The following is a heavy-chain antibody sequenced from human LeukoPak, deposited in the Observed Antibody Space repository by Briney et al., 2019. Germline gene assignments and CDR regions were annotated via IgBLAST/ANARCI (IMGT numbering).Heavy chain of an antibody. Sequence: ASVKLSCKASGYTFTGYYMHWVRQAPGQGLEWMGWINPNSGGTNYAQKFQGRVTMTRHTSISTAYMELSRLRSDDTAVYYCARDPGYYDSSGYPVFGYWGQGTLVTVSS. CDR2: INPNSGGT. CDR1: GYTFTGYY. J-gene: IGHJ4*02. CDR3: ARDPGYYDSSGYPVFGY. V-gene: IGHV1-2*02. D-gene: IGHD3-22*01.